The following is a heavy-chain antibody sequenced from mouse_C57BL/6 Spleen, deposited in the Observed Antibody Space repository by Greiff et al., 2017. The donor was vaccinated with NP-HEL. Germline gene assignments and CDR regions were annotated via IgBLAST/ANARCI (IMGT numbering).Heavy chain of an antibody. CDR3: ASIRGSSPTLSMGY. CDR2: IWSGGST. J-gene: IGHJ4*01. V-gene: IGHV2-2*01. D-gene: IGHD1-1*01. CDR1: GFSLTSYG. Sequence: VQLQQSGPGLVQPSQSLSITCTVSGFSLTSYGVHWVRQSPGKGLEWLGVIWSGGSTDYNAAFIPRLSISKNNTKSQVFFKMNSQHADETAIYCCASIRGSSPTLSMGYWGKGASVTVSS.